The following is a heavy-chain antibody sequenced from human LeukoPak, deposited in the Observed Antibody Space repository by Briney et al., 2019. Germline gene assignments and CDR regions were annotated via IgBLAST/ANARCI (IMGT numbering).Heavy chain of an antibody. CDR2: IYYSGST. J-gene: IGHJ6*02. CDR3: ARGLCYCSGGSCYGECYYYGMDV. CDR1: GGSISGSSYY. Sequence: TSETLSLTCTVSGGSISGSSYYWGWIRQPPGKGLEWIGSIYYSGSTYYNPSLKSRVTISVDTSKNQFSLKLSSVTAADTAVYYCARGLCYCSGGSCYGECYYYGMDVWGQGTTVTVSS. D-gene: IGHD2-15*01. V-gene: IGHV4-39*01.